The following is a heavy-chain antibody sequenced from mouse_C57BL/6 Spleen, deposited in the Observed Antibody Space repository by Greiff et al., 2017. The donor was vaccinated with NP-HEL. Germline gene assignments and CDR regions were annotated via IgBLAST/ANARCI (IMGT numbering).Heavy chain of an antibody. CDR1: GFSLTSYG. Sequence: QVQLKESGPGLVQPSQSLSITCTVSGFSLTSYGVHWVRQSPGKGLEWLGVIWSGGSTDYNAAFISRLSISKDNSKSQVFFKMNSLQADDTAIYYCASLDSSGPYYAMDYWGQGTSVTVSS. CDR3: ASLDSSGPYYAMDY. V-gene: IGHV2-2*01. D-gene: IGHD3-2*02. J-gene: IGHJ4*01. CDR2: IWSGGST.